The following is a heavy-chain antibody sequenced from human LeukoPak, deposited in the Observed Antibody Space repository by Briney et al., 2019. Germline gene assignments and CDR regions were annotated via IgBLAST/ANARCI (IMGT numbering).Heavy chain of an antibody. Sequence: GGSLRLSCAASGFSFSTYAMSWVRQAPGKGLEWVSGVSGNGGSTSYADSAKGRFTIFRDNSKNTVYLQMNSLRVEDTAVYYCAKSLYGGCDYWGQGTVVTVSS. D-gene: IGHD3-16*02. V-gene: IGHV3-23*01. CDR3: AKSLYGGCDY. J-gene: IGHJ4*02. CDR1: GFSFSTYA. CDR2: VSGNGGST.